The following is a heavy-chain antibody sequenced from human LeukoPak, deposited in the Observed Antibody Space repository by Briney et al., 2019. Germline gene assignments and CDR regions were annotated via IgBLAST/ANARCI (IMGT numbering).Heavy chain of an antibody. Sequence: GGSLRLSCAVSGFTFSSYAMHWVRQAPGKGLEWVAVISYDGSNKYYADSVKGRFTISRDNSKNTLYLQMNSLRAEDTAVYYCARGTIAARLRLDYWGQGTLVTVSS. J-gene: IGHJ4*02. CDR1: GFTFSSYA. CDR3: ARGTIAARLRLDY. D-gene: IGHD6-6*01. V-gene: IGHV3-30*01. CDR2: ISYDGSNK.